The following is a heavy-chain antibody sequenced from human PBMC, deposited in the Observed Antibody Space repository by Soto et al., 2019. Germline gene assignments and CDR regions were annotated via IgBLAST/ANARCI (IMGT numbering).Heavy chain of an antibody. V-gene: IGHV3-23*01. J-gene: IGHJ4*02. D-gene: IGHD6-19*01. Sequence: EVQLLESGGGLVQPGGSLRLSCVCSGFFFSSYTMTWVRQAPGKGLEWVSSFSATSENTYYADSVRGRFTISRDNSKNTLFLQMNSLTAEETAMYYCAKARDQQWVRLPFDYWGQGILVIVSS. CDR3: AKARDQQWVRLPFDY. CDR1: GFFFSSYT. CDR2: FSATSENT.